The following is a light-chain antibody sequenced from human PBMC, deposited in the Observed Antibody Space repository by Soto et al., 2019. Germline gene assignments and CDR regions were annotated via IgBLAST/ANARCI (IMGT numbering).Light chain of an antibody. CDR3: HHSYSTPLT. Sequence: DIQMTQSPSSLSASVGDRVTITCRASQSISSYLNWYQQKPGKAPKLLIYAASSLQSGVPSRFSGSGSGTDFTHTISSLQPEDGATYYCHHSYSTPLTFGRGTKVEIK. J-gene: IGKJ4*01. CDR2: AAS. V-gene: IGKV1-39*01. CDR1: QSISSY.